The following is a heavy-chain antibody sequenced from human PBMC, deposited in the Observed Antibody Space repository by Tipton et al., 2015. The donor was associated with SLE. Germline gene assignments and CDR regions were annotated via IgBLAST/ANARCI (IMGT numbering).Heavy chain of an antibody. CDR2: IYHSGNT. D-gene: IGHD2-2*01. V-gene: IGHV4-59*08. CDR3: ARQAYLCSTTSCPMNPDAFDI. J-gene: IGHJ3*02. Sequence: TLSLTCTVSGGSISNYSWSWIRQPPGKGLEWIGSIYHSGNTYSNPSLKSRVTISVDTSKNQFSLKLSSVTAADTAVYFCARQAYLCSTTSCPMNPDAFDIWGQGTMVTVSS. CDR1: GGSISNYS.